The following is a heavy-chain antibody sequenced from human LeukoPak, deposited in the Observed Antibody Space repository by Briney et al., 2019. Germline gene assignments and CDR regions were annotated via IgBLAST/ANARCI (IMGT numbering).Heavy chain of an antibody. CDR3: ARAISLVVIASAY. CDR1: GYSFTSYY. Sequence: ASVKVSCKASGYSFTSYYMHWVRQAPGHGLEWMGIINPSGGTTSYSQRFQDRVNMTYAASTSTVFMELFSLTSEDTAVYYCARAISLVVIASAYWGQGTLVTVSS. V-gene: IGHV1-46*01. J-gene: IGHJ4*02. D-gene: IGHD2-21*01. CDR2: INPSGGTT.